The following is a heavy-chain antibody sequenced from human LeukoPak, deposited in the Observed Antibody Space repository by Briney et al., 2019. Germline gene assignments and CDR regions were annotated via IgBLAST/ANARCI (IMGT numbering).Heavy chain of an antibody. V-gene: IGHV1-18*01. CDR3: AXXXXXXXXSFXY. Sequence: XTFTXXXISWVRQAPGQGLEWXGWISAYNGNTNYAQKLQGRVTMTTDTSTSKAYMELRSLRYDDTAVYYCAXXXXXXXXSFXYWGQGTLVTVSS. CDR1: XTFTXXX. J-gene: IGHJ4*02. CDR2: ISAYNGNT.